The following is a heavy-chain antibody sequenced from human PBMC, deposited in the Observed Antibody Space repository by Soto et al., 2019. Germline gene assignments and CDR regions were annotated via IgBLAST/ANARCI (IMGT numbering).Heavy chain of an antibody. CDR2: IIPIFGTA. CDR1: GGTFSSYA. V-gene: IGHV1-69*13. J-gene: IGHJ4*02. D-gene: IGHD2-15*01. CDR3: ARDLGYCSGGSCYELDY. Sequence: SVKVSCKASGGTFSSYAISWVRQAPGQGLEWMGGIIPIFGTANYAQKFQGRVTITADESTSTAYMELSSLRSEDTAVYYCARDLGYCSGGSCYELDYWGQGTLDTVSS.